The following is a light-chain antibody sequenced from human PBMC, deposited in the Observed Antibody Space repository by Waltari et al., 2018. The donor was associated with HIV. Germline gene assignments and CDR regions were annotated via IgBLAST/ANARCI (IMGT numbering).Light chain of an antibody. CDR1: SSDVGSYHL. CDR3: CSYAGSSSYVV. V-gene: IGLV2-23*02. CDR2: EVS. J-gene: IGLJ2*01. Sequence: QSALTQPASVSGSPGQSITISCTGTSSDVGSYHLVPWYQQHPGKAPKLMIYEVSKRPSGVSNRFSGSKPSTTASLTIAGLQAEDEADYYCCSYAGSSSYVVFGGGTKLTVL.